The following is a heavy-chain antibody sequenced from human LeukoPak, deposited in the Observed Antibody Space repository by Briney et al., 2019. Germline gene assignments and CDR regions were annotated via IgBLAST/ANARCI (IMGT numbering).Heavy chain of an antibody. V-gene: IGHV3-21*01. CDR3: ATPLWSGVGTESSPFDY. Sequence: GSLRLSCAASGFTFSSYSMNWVRQAPGKGLEWVSSISSSSSYIYYADSVKGRFTISRDNAKNSLYLQMNSLRAEDTAMYYCATPLWSGVGTESSPFDYWGQGTLVTVSS. D-gene: IGHD3-3*01. CDR2: ISSSSSYI. CDR1: GFTFSSYS. J-gene: IGHJ4*02.